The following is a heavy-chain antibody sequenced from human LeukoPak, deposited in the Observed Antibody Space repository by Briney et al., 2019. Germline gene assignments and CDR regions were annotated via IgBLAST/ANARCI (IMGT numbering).Heavy chain of an antibody. CDR2: IKEDGSAK. V-gene: IGHV3-7*01. CDR3: ARDYDYFSGHNLDAYDI. D-gene: IGHD2-15*01. CDR1: GLSFSSYW. J-gene: IGHJ3*02. Sequence: GGSLRLSCAASGLSFSSYWMTWVRQAPGKGLEWVANIKEDGSAKSYVDSVKGRFTISRDNAKNSLYLQMNSLRVEDAAVYYCARDYDYFSGHNLDAYDIWGQGTTVIVSS.